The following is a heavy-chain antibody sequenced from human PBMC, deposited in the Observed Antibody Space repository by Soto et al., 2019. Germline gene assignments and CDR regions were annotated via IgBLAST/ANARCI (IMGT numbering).Heavy chain of an antibody. CDR3: ARIGADYYDSSGYYYVIDY. J-gene: IGHJ4*02. CDR1: GGSISSGGYY. D-gene: IGHD3-22*01. CDR2: IYYSGST. Sequence: PSETLSLTCTVSGGSISSGGYYWSWTRQHPGKGLEWIGYIYYSGSTYYNPSLKSRVTISVDTSKNQFSLKLSSVTAADTAVYYCARIGADYYDSSGYYYVIDYWGQGTLVTVSS. V-gene: IGHV4-31*03.